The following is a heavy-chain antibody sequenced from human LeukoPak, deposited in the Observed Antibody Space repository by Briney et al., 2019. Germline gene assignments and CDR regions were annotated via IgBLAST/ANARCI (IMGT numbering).Heavy chain of an antibody. CDR1: GGSISSSSYY. CDR2: IYYSGST. Sequence: PSETLSLTCTVSGGSISSSSYYWGWIRQPPGKGLEWIGSIYYSGSTYYNPSLKSRVTISVDTSKNQFSLKLSSVPAADTAVYYCASSPGVAGTIWGQGTLVTVSS. D-gene: IGHD6-19*01. V-gene: IGHV4-39*01. CDR3: ASSPGVAGTI. J-gene: IGHJ4*02.